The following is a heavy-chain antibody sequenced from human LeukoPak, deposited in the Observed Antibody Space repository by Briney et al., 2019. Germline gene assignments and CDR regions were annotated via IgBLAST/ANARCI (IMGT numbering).Heavy chain of an antibody. D-gene: IGHD2/OR15-2a*01. Sequence: PGGSLRLSCAASGFTFSNAWMSWVRQAPGKGLEWVGRIKSRADGETTDYAAPVKGRFTMSRDDSKKTVYLQMNSLKAEDTAVYYCTRSSYTNSWFFYWGQGSPVTVSS. CDR2: IKSRADGETT. J-gene: IGHJ4*02. CDR3: TRSSYTNSWFFY. V-gene: IGHV3-15*01. CDR1: GFTFSNAW.